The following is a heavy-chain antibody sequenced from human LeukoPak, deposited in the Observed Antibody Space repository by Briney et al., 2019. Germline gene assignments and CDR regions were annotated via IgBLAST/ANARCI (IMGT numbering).Heavy chain of an antibody. CDR3: ARESANYIVVVVAANYYGMDV. Sequence: GGSLRLSCAASGFTFSSYSMNWVRQAPGKGLEWVSYISSSSSTIYYADSVKGRFTISRDNAKNSLYLQMNSLRAEDTAVYYCARESANYIVVVVAANYYGMDVWDQGTTVTVSS. CDR2: ISSSSSTI. D-gene: IGHD2-15*01. CDR1: GFTFSSYS. V-gene: IGHV3-48*01. J-gene: IGHJ6*02.